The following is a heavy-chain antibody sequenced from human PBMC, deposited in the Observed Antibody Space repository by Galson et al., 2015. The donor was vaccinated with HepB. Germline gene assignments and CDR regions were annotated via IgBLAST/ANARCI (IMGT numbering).Heavy chain of an antibody. J-gene: IGHJ6*02. Sequence: SLRLSCAASGFSFSSYGMHWVRQAPGKGLECVAVIWHNGSYQYYADSVKGRFTISRDNSKDTLFLQMNSLRAEDTAVYYCARDLRVVGDLSYCYGLDVWGQGTT. CDR2: IWHNGSYQ. CDR3: ARDLRVVGDLSYCYGLDV. D-gene: IGHD3-16*01. CDR1: GFSFSSYG. V-gene: IGHV3-33*01.